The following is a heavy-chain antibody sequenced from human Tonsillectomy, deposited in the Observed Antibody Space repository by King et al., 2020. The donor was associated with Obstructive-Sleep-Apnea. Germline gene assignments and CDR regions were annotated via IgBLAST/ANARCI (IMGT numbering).Heavy chain of an antibody. CDR2: IYYSGSS. Sequence: QLQESGPGLVKPSETLSLICNVSGGSISSSSYYWGWIRQPPGKGLEWIGSIYYSGSSYYNPSLKSRVTISVDTSKNQFSLKLRSVTAADTAVYYCARLVRVGERFDYWGQGTLVTVSS. J-gene: IGHJ4*02. CDR3: ARLVRVGERFDY. V-gene: IGHV4-39*01. D-gene: IGHD3-10*01. CDR1: GGSISSSSYY.